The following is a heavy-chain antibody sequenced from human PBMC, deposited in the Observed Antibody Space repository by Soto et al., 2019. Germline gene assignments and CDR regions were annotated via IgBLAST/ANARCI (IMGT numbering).Heavy chain of an antibody. D-gene: IGHD6-13*01. CDR1: SYSISNYS. CDR3: AGVGKVAGRVSVFDY. J-gene: IGHJ4*02. Sequence: XXTLSLSFAVSSYSISNYSLRWFPQPPGKGLEWIGYMHYNGYTSYYPSLRSRVTISLDRSKNQFSLKLSSVTAEDTAVFYCAGVGKVAGRVSVFDYWGQGTLVTVSS. CDR2: MHYNGYT. V-gene: IGHV4-59*01.